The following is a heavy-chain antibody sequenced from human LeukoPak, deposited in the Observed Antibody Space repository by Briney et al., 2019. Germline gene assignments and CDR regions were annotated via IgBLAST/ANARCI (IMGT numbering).Heavy chain of an antibody. D-gene: IGHD6-6*01. J-gene: IGHJ4*02. V-gene: IGHV1-2*02. Sequence: ASVKVSCKASGYTFTGYYMHWVRQAPGQGLEWMGWINPNSGGTNYAQKFQGRVSMTRDTSISTAYMELSRLRSEDTAVYYCATDLIGEYYFDYWGQGTLVTVSS. CDR3: ATDLIGEYYFDY. CDR2: INPNSGGT. CDR1: GYTFTGYY.